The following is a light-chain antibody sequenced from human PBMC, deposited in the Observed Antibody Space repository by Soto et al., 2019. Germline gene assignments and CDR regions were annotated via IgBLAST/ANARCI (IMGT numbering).Light chain of an antibody. J-gene: IGKJ4*01. CDR3: QQYNNWPLT. CDR2: GAS. Sequence: EIVMTQSPAALSVSPGERATLSCRASQSVSINLAWYQQKPGQPPRLPIYGASTRATGIPARFSGSGSGTEFTLTISSLQSEDFAGYYCQQYNNWPLTFGGGTKVEIK. CDR1: QSVSIN. V-gene: IGKV3-15*01.